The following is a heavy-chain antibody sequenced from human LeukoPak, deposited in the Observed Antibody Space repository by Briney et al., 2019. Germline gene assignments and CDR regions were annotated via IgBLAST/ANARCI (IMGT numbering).Heavy chain of an antibody. V-gene: IGHV3-74*01. CDR2: INSDGSST. Sequence: GGSLRLSCAASGFTFSSYWMHWVRQAPGKGLVWVSRINSDGSSTSYADSVKGRFTISRDNAKNTLYLQMNSLRAEDTAVYYCARDYATYYYGSGSYYGRYYYYYGMDVWGKGTTVTVSS. D-gene: IGHD3-10*01. CDR1: GFTFSSYW. J-gene: IGHJ6*04. CDR3: ARDYATYYYGSGSYYGRYYYYYGMDV.